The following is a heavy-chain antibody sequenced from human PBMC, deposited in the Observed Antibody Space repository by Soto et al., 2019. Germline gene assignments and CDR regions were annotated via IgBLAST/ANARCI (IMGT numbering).Heavy chain of an antibody. CDR2: ISGSGGST. J-gene: IGHJ4*02. V-gene: IGHV3-23*01. D-gene: IGHD3-22*01. CDR3: AKDGGDQDYYDSSGYAFDY. Sequence: EVQLLESGGGLVQPGGSLRLSCAASGFTFSSYAMSWVRQAPGKGLEWVSAISGSGGSTYYADSVKGRFTISRDNSKNTLYLQMNSLRAEDTAVYYCAKDGGDQDYYDSSGYAFDYWGQGTLVTVSS. CDR1: GFTFSSYA.